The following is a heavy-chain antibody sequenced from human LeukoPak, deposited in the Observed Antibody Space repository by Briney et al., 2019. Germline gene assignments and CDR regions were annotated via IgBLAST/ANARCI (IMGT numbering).Heavy chain of an antibody. CDR3: ARGGARYYYDSSGYYYPDY. CDR1: GYTFTGYY. D-gene: IGHD3-22*01. CDR2: INPNSGGT. J-gene: IGHJ4*02. V-gene: IGHV1-2*02. Sequence: ASVKVSCKASGYTFTGYYMHWVRQAPGQGLEWMGWINPNSGGTNYAQKFQGRVTMTRDTSTSTAYMELSRLRSDDTAVYYCARGGARYYYDSSGYYYPDYWGQGTLVTVSS.